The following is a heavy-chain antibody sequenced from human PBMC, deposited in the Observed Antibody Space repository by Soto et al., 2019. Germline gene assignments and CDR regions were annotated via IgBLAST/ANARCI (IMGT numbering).Heavy chain of an antibody. J-gene: IGHJ4*02. CDR3: ARDSQDNYFDY. CDR1: GFTVSSNY. CDR2: IYSGGST. V-gene: IGHV3-53*01. Sequence: PGGSLRLSCAASGFTVSSNYMSWVRQAPGKGLEWVSIIYSGGSTIYADSVKGRFTISRDNSKNTLYLQMSSLRAEDTAVYYCARDSQDNYFDYWGQGTLVTVSS.